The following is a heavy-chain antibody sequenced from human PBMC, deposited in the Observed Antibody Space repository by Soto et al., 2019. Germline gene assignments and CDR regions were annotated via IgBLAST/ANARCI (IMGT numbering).Heavy chain of an antibody. CDR2: IKQDGSEK. V-gene: IGHV3-7*03. J-gene: IGHJ4*02. CDR1: GFMFSNLW. Sequence: GGSLRLSCIGSGFMFSNLWMSWVRQAPGKGLEWVANIKQDGSEKYYVDPVKGRFTISRDNAKNSLYLQMNSLRADDTAVYYCTTLSSTWPTGGDYWGQGTLVTVSS. CDR3: TTLSSTWPTGGDY. D-gene: IGHD6-13*01.